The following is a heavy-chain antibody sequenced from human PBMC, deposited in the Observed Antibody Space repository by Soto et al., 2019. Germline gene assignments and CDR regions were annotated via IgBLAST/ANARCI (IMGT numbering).Heavy chain of an antibody. V-gene: IGHV4-34*01. Sequence: SETLSLTCAVYGGSFSGYYWSWIRQPPGKGLEWFREINHSGTTNYNPSLKSRVTTSVDTSKNQFSLKLSSVNAADTDVYYCARGWEAGFSDSSSYYLYYLDYWGKATLGTSPQ. D-gene: IGHD3-22*01. J-gene: IGHJ4*02. CDR1: GGSFSGYY. CDR2: INHSGTT. CDR3: ARGWEAGFSDSSSYYLYYLDY.